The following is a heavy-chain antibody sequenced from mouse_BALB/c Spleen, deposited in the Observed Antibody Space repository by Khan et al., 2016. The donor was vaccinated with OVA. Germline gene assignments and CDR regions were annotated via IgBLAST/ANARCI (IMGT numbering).Heavy chain of an antibody. V-gene: IGHV1S136*01. CDR2: INPYNDGT. CDR3: ARYASTPYYAMDY. Sequence: VRLQQSGPELVKPGASVKMSCKTSGYTFTNYLMHWVKQKPGQGLEWIGYINPYNDGTKYNEKFRGKATLTSDKSSTTAYMELSSLTSEDSAVYYCARYASTPYYAMDYWGQGTSVTVSS. J-gene: IGHJ4*01. CDR1: GYTFTNYL. D-gene: IGHD1-1*01.